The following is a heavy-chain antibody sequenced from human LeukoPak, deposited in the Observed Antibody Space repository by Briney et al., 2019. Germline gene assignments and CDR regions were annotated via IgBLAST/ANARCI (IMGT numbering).Heavy chain of an antibody. CDR1: GFTFSGSS. CDR3: AKASRYYFNSPLDY. V-gene: IGHV3-23*01. D-gene: IGHD2/OR15-2a*01. CDR2: ITGSGGRP. Sequence: PGGSLRLSCEASGFTFSGSSMSWVRQTPGKGLEWISSITGSGGRPDYAESLQGRFTISRDNSKNTLFLQMNSLRVEDTAIYYCAKASRYYFNSPLDYCGQGALVTVSS. J-gene: IGHJ4*02.